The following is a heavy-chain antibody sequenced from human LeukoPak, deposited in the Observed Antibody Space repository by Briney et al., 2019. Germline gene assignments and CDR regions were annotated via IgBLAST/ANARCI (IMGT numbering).Heavy chain of an antibody. CDR3: ARRSHKGVQFDP. Sequence: SVRVSCTASGGTFSSYAISWVRQAPGQGLEWMGGIIPICGTANYAQKFQSRVTITADESTRTANMELSSLRAEDTAVYYCARRSHKGVQFDPWGQGTLVTVSS. CDR2: IIPICGTA. V-gene: IGHV1-69*13. CDR1: GGTFSSYA. D-gene: IGHD3-10*01. J-gene: IGHJ5*02.